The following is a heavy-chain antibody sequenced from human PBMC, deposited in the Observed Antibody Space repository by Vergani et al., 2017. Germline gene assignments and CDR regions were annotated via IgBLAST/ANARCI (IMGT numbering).Heavy chain of an antibody. V-gene: IGHV3-74*02. Sequence: VQLVESGGGVVQPGRSLRLSCAASGFTFSRYWMHWVRQAPGKGLVWVSCIKSDGSSTSYADSVKGRFTISRDNAKKTLYLQMNSLRAEDTAVYYCVASDYYYNYYMDVWGKGTTVTVSS. CDR3: VASDYYYNYYMDV. CDR2: IKSDGSST. J-gene: IGHJ6*03. CDR1: GFTFSRYW.